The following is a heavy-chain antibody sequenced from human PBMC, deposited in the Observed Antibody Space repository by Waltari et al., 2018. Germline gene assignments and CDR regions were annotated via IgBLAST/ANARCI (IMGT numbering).Heavy chain of an antibody. J-gene: IGHJ4*02. CDR2: IYSGGST. V-gene: IGHV3-53*01. Sequence: EVQLVESGGGLIQPGGSLRLSCAASGFTVSSNYMSWVRQAPGKGLEVVAVIYSGGSTYYADSVKGRFTISRDNSKNTLYLQMNSLRAEDTAVYYCARVGQWLVNDYWGQGTLVTVSS. D-gene: IGHD6-19*01. CDR1: GFTVSSNY. CDR3: ARVGQWLVNDY.